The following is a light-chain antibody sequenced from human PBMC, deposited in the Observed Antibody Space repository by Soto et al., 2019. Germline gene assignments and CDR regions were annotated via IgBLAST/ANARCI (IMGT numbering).Light chain of an antibody. CDR3: QQYGSSPMYS. Sequence: EIVLTQSPGTLSLSPGEVATLSCRASQSINSNVLAWYQHKVGQAPRLLIHAASIRATGIPDRFSGSGSGTDFTLTISRLEPEDFAVYYCQQYGSSPMYSFGQGTKLEIK. J-gene: IGKJ2*03. V-gene: IGKV3-20*01. CDR1: QSINSNV. CDR2: AAS.